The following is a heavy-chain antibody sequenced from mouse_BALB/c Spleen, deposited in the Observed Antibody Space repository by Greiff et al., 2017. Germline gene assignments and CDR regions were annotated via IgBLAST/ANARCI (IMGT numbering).Heavy chain of an antibody. V-gene: IGHV5-6*01. CDR1: GFTFSSYG. CDR2: ISSGGSYT. J-gene: IGHJ2*01. CDR3: ARHGGLRLRRDFDY. Sequence: DVHLVESGGDLVKPGGSLKLSCAASGFTFSSYGMSWVRQTPDKRLEWVATISSGGSYTYYPDSVKGRFTISRDNAKNTLYLQMSSLKSEDTAMYYCARHGGLRLRRDFDYWGQGTTLTVSS. D-gene: IGHD1-2*01.